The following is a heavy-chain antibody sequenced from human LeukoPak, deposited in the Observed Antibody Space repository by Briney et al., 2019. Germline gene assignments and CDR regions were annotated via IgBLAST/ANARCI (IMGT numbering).Heavy chain of an antibody. D-gene: IGHD3-10*01. CDR1: GFTFSSYG. V-gene: IGHV3-30*02. CDR2: IRYDGSNK. Sequence: GGSLRLSCAASGFTFSSYGMHWVRQSPGTGLEWVAFIRYDGSNKYYADSVKGRFTISRDNSKNTLYLQMNSLRAEDTAVYYCAKDPRITMVRGVPPDYWGQGTLVTVSS. J-gene: IGHJ4*02. CDR3: AKDPRITMVRGVPPDY.